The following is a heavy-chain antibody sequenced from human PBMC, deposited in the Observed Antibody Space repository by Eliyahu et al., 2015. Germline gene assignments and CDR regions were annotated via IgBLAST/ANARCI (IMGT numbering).Heavy chain of an antibody. Sequence: QITLKESGPTLVKPTQTLTLTXTFSGFSXXASGXGVGXIRQPPGKALEWLAXIFWDHDKRYSPSLKSRLTINKDTSKNQVVLTMTNVDPVDTATYYCAHSFYSNYFDYWGQGTLVTVSS. CDR3: AHSFYSNYFDY. J-gene: IGHJ4*02. CDR1: GFSXXASGXG. CDR2: IFWDHDK. D-gene: IGHD4-11*01. V-gene: IGHV2-5*02.